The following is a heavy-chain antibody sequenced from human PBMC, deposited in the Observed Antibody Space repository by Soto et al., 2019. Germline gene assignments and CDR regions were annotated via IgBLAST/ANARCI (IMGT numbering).Heavy chain of an antibody. CDR3: ARAGNGDYYYGMDV. CDR2: INAGNGNT. D-gene: IGHD1-1*01. CDR1: GYTFTMYA. J-gene: IGHJ6*02. Sequence: ASVKVSCKASGYTFTMYAMHCVLQSPGQRLDGMGCINAGNGNTKYSQKFQGRVTITRDTSASTAYMELSSLRSEDTAVYYCARAGNGDYYYGMDVWGQGTTVTVSS. V-gene: IGHV1-3*01.